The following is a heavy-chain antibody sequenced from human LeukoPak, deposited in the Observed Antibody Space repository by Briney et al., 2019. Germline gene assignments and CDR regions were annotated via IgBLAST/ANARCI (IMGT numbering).Heavy chain of an antibody. J-gene: IGHJ4*02. Sequence: GGSLRLSCTASGFNFGIYGMHWVRQAPGKGLEWVAVMWDDGTNEYYVESVKGRFTISRDNGKRTLYLQMNSLRAEDTAVYYCARGAGYCTNTSCHLWSDYWGQGTLVTVSS. CDR3: ARGAGYCTNTSCHLWSDY. D-gene: IGHD2-2*01. V-gene: IGHV3-33*01. CDR2: MWDDGTNE. CDR1: GFNFGIYG.